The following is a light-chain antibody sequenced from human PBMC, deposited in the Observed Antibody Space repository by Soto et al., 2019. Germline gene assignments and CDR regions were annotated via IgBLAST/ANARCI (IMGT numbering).Light chain of an antibody. J-gene: IGKJ1*01. CDR3: QQYKHWTPWT. CDR1: QSVSGK. V-gene: IGKV3-15*01. Sequence: EIVMTQSPDTLSLSPGERATLSCRASQSVSGKLAWYQHRPGQAPRLLIYDASIRATGIPARFSGSASGTVFTLNISSLKSEAFAVYYCQQYKHWTPWTFGQATKVDIK. CDR2: DAS.